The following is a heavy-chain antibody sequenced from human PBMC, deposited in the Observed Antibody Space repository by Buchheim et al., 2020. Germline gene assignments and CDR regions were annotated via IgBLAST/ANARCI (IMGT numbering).Heavy chain of an antibody. CDR1: GFTFSDYY. CDR3: ARERVTTSYYGMDV. D-gene: IGHD4-11*01. CDR2: TRSCSNYT. V-gene: IGHV3-11*06. Sequence: QVQVVESGGGLVKPGGSLRLSCAASGFTFSDYYMSWIRQAPGKGLEWVSYTRSCSNYTNYADSVKGRFTISRDNAKNSMYLQMNSLRAEDTAVYYCARERVTTSYYGMDVWGQGTT. J-gene: IGHJ6*02.